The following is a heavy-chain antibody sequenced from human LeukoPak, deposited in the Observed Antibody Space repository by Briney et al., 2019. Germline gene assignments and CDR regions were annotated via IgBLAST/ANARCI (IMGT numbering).Heavy chain of an antibody. CDR1: GFTFSSYW. CDR3: ARHGPNDYGGNWDWYFDL. V-gene: IGHV3-74*01. Sequence: GGSLRLSCAASGFTFSSYWMHWVRQAPGKGLVWVSRINSNGSSTSYADSVKGRFTISRDNAKNTLYLQMNSLRAEDTAVYYCARHGPNDYGGNWDWYFDLWGRGTLVTVSS. D-gene: IGHD4-23*01. J-gene: IGHJ2*01. CDR2: INSNGSST.